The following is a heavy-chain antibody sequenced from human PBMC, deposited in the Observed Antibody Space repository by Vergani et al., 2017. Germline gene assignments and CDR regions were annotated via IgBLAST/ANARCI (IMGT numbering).Heavy chain of an antibody. CDR2: IIPIFGTA. Sequence: QVQLVQSGAEVKKPGSSVKVSCKASGGTFSSYAISWVRQAPGQGLEWMGGIIPIFGTANYAQKFQGRVTITADESTITAYMELSSLRSEDTAVYYCARDRADYDILTGYLNYYCYYMDVWGKGTTVTVSS. CDR1: GGTFSSYA. CDR3: ARDRADYDILTGYLNYYCYYMDV. J-gene: IGHJ6*03. V-gene: IGHV1-69*01. D-gene: IGHD3-9*01.